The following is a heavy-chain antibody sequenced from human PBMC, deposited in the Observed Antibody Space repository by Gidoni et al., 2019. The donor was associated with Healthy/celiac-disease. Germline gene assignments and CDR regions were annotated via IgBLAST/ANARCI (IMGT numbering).Heavy chain of an antibody. CDR1: GFSLSTSGMC. V-gene: IGHV2-70*15. D-gene: IGHD6-13*01. J-gene: IGHJ6*03. Sequence: QVTLRESGPALVKPTQTLTLTCTFSGFSLSTSGMCVSWIRQPPGKALAWLARIDWDDDKYYSTSLKTRLTLSKDTSKNQVVLTMTNMDPVDTATYYCARMYSSSWYDLYYYYYMDVWGKGTTVTVSS. CDR3: ARMYSSSWYDLYYYYYMDV. CDR2: IDWDDDK.